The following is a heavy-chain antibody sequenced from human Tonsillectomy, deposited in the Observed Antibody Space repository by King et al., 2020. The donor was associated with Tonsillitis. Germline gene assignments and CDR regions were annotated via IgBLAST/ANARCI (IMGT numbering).Heavy chain of an antibody. Sequence: QLQESGPGLVKPSQTLSLTCTVSGGSISSGSYYWSWIRQPAGQGLEWIGRIYTSGSTNYNPSLKSRVTMSVDTSKNQFSLKLSSVTAADTDVYYCAREVPAAMGGYYYYYMDVWGKGTTVTVSS. V-gene: IGHV4-61*02. CDR3: AREVPAAMGGYYYYYMDV. D-gene: IGHD2-2*01. J-gene: IGHJ6*03. CDR1: GGSISSGSYY. CDR2: IYTSGST.